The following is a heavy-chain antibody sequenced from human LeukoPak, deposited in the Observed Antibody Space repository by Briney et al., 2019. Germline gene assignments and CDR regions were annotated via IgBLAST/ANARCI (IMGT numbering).Heavy chain of an antibody. CDR3: ATNGQTYYDILTGYLATFIFDY. Sequence: ASVKVSCKVSGYTLTELSMHWVRQAPGKGLEWMGGFDPEDGETIYAQKFQGRVTMTEDTSTDTAYMELSSLRSEDTAVYCCATNGQTYYDILTGYLATFIFDYWGQGTLVTVSS. V-gene: IGHV1-24*01. CDR2: FDPEDGET. D-gene: IGHD3-9*01. CDR1: GYTLTELS. J-gene: IGHJ4*02.